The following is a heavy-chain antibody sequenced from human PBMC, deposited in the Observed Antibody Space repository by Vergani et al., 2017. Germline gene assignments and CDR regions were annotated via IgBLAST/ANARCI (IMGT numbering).Heavy chain of an antibody. CDR3: ASVKYYSDSTSHFRGRYFDV. J-gene: IGHJ2*01. D-gene: IGHD3-16*01. V-gene: IGHV4-39*01. Sequence: QMQLQESGPGLVKASETLSLTCPVSGDSIISRSYYWGWIRQPPGKGLEWIGSIDNSGNGDSSSSLKSRVTISADTSKNQFSLRLTSVTAADTAVYYCASVKYYSDSTSHFRGRYFDVWGRGTLVTVPS. CDR1: GDSIISRSYY. CDR2: IDNSGNG.